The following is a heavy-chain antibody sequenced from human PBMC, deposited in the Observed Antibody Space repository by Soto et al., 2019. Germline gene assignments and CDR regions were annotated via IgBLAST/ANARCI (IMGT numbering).Heavy chain of an antibody. CDR2: IYYSGST. J-gene: IGHJ5*02. V-gene: IGHV4-59*01. D-gene: IGHD4-17*01. CDR1: RGSISIYY. CDR3: ERAPPGEYFLSWFDR. Sequence: EIRPLTGTLSRGSISIYYCDLLRQPPRKGLEGIGYIYYSGSTNYNPSLKSRVTISVDTSKNQFSLNLSSVTAADTAVYYCERAPPGEYFLSWFDRCGQGSLVT.